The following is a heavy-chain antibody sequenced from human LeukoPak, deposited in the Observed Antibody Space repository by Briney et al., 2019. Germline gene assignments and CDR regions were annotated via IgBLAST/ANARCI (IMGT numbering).Heavy chain of an antibody. V-gene: IGHV4-59*08. CDR2: IYYSGST. Sequence: SETLSLTCTVSSGSISSYYWSWIRQPPGKGLEWIGYIYYSGSTNYNPSLKSRVTISVDTSKNQFSLKLSSETAADTAVYYCARRSYGLDYWGQGTLVTVSS. CDR1: SGSISSYY. J-gene: IGHJ4*02. D-gene: IGHD3-10*01. CDR3: ARRSYGLDY.